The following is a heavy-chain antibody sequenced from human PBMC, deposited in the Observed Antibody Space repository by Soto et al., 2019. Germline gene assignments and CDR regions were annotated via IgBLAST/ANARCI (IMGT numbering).Heavy chain of an antibody. CDR3: ARTGYGSGRTWVDP. CDR2: IYYSGST. V-gene: IGHV4-39*01. D-gene: IGHD3-10*01. CDR1: GDSISNSNYY. J-gene: IGHJ5*02. Sequence: QLQLQESGPGLVKPSETLSLTCTISGDSISNSNYYWGWIRQPPGKGLEWIGSIYYSGSTYYNPSLKSRVPISVDTSRNQFSLKLRSVTAGDTAVYHCARTGYGSGRTWVDPWGQGTLVTVSS.